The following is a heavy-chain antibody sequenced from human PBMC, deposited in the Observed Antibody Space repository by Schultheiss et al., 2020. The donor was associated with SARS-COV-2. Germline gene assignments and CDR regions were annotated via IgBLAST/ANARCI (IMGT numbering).Heavy chain of an antibody. CDR3: ARDRGWELQYYYYGMDV. D-gene: IGHD1-26*01. V-gene: IGHV3-23*01. J-gene: IGHJ6*02. CDR2: ISGSGGST. Sequence: GGSLRLSCAASGFTFSSYGMHWVRQAPGKGLEWVSAISGSGGSTYYADSVKGRFTISRDNSKNTLYLQMNSLRAEDTAVYYCARDRGWELQYYYYGMDVWGQGTTVTVSS. CDR1: GFTFSSYG.